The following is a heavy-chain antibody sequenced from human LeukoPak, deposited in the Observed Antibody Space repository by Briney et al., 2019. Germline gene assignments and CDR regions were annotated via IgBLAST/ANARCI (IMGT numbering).Heavy chain of an antibody. J-gene: IGHJ4*02. V-gene: IGHV3-7*01. CDR3: ARGGSRHFDY. Sequence: GGSLRLSCAASGFSFSGYWMSWVRQAPGKGLEWVANIKQDGGENYYVDSVKGRFTISRDNARNSPYLQMNSLRAEDTAVYYCARGGSRHFDYWGQGTLVIVSS. CDR1: GFSFSGYW. CDR2: IKQDGGEN. D-gene: IGHD3-16*01.